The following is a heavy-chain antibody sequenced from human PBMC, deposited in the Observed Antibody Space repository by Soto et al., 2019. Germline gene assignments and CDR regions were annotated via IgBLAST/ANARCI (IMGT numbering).Heavy chain of an antibody. D-gene: IGHD2-15*01. Sequence: EVQLVESGGGLVQPGGSLRLSCAASGFTFSSYWMSWVRQAPGKGLEWVANIKQDGSEKYYVDSVQGRFTISRDNAKNSLYLQMNSLRAEDTAVYYCARERYCSGGSCFDAFDIWGQGTMVTVSS. CDR1: GFTFSSYW. V-gene: IGHV3-7*01. CDR2: IKQDGSEK. CDR3: ARERYCSGGSCFDAFDI. J-gene: IGHJ3*02.